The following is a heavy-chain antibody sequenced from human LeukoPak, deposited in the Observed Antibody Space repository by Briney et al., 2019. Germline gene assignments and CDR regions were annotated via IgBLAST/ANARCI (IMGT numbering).Heavy chain of an antibody. CDR2: IRSKANSYAT. CDR1: GFTFSGSA. V-gene: IGHV3-73*01. J-gene: IGHJ6*02. Sequence: PGGSLRLSCAASGFTFSGSAMHWVRQASGKGLEWVGRIRSKANSYATAYAASVKGRFTISRDDSKNTAYLQMSSLKTEDTAVYYCTRQKPTVTTMSDYYYYGMDVWGQGTTVTVSS. D-gene: IGHD4-17*01. CDR3: TRQKPTVTTMSDYYYYGMDV.